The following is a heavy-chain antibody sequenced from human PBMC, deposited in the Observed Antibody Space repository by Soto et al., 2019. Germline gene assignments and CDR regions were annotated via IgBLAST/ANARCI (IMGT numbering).Heavy chain of an antibody. CDR1: GYTFTAYY. J-gene: IGHJ6*02. D-gene: IGHD3-3*01. CDR3: ARANTIRPSYFNMDV. CDR2: INPNSGGT. V-gene: IGHV1-2*04. Sequence: QVQLVQSGPEVRKPGASLKVSCKASGYTFTAYYIHWVRQGPGRGLEWVGWINPNSGGTYYAQKFQAWSTMTRDTSISTAYLELSGLTSNDTAVYYCARANTIRPSYFNMDVWGQGTTVTVSS.